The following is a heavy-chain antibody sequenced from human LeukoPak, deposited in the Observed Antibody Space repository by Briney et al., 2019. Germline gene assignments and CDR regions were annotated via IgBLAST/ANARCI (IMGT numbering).Heavy chain of an antibody. CDR2: IKQDGSEK. CDR1: GFTFSSYW. CDR3: ARDVGLYSSSWNDY. D-gene: IGHD6-13*01. Sequence: GGSLRLSCAASGFTFSSYWMSWVRQAPGKGLEWVANIKQDGSEKYYVDSVKGRFTISRDNAKNSLYLQMNSLRAEYTAVYYCARDVGLYSSSWNDYWGQGTLVTVSS. V-gene: IGHV3-7*01. J-gene: IGHJ4*02.